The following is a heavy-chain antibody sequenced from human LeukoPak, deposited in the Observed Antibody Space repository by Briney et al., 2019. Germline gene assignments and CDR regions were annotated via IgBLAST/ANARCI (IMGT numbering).Heavy chain of an antibody. CDR2: IYYSGGT. J-gene: IGHJ4*02. CDR1: GGSISSSSYY. Sequence: PSETLSFTCTVSGGSISSSSYYWGRIRQPPGKGLEWIGSIYYSGGTNYNPSLKSRVTISVDTSKNQFSLKLSSVTAADTAVYYCATPRSLDYWGQGTLVTVSS. CDR3: ATPRSLDY. V-gene: IGHV4-39*01.